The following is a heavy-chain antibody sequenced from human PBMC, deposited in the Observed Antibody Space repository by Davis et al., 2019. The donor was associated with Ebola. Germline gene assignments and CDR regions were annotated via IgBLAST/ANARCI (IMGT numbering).Heavy chain of an antibody. D-gene: IGHD1-26*01. CDR2: ISSNGGST. CDR1: GFTFSSYA. J-gene: IGHJ4*02. CDR3: ARGLNSAGLGADLDY. V-gene: IGHV3-64D*08. Sequence: GGSLRLSCSASGFTFSSYAMHWVRQAPGKGLEYVSAISSNGGSTYYADSVKGRFTISRDNSKNTLYLQMSSLRAEDTAVYYCARGLNSAGLGADLDYWGQGTLVTVSS.